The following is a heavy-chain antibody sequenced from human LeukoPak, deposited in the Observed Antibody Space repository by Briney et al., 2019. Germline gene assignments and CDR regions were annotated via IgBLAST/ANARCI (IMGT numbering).Heavy chain of an antibody. CDR2: INPNSGGT. Sequence: ASVKVSCKASGYTFTGYYMHWVRQAPGQGLEWMGRINPNSGGTNYAQKFQGRVTMTRDTSISTAYIELSRLRSDDTAVYYCARDHYSGGSYYHDYWGQGTLVTVSS. CDR3: ARDHYSGGSYYHDY. V-gene: IGHV1-2*06. CDR1: GYTFTGYY. D-gene: IGHD2-15*01. J-gene: IGHJ4*02.